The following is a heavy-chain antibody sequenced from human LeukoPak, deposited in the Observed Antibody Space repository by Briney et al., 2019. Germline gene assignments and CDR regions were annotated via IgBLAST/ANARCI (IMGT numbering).Heavy chain of an antibody. D-gene: IGHD3-16*01. CDR2: ISGSGGST. Sequence: PGGSLRLSCAASGFTFSSYAMSWVRQAPGKGLEWVSAISGSGGSTYYADSVKGRFTISRDNSKNTLYLQMNSLRAEDTAVYYCAKDFISDDYAPNTFDIWGQGTMVTVSS. CDR1: GFTFSSYA. CDR3: AKDFISDDYAPNTFDI. V-gene: IGHV3-23*01. J-gene: IGHJ3*02.